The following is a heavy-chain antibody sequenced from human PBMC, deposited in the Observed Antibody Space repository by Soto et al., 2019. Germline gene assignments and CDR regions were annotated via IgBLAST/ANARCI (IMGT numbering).Heavy chain of an antibody. V-gene: IGHV4-61*01. CDR1: GGSVSSGSYY. CDR2: IYYSGST. Sequence: SETLSLTCTVSGGSVSSGSYYWSWIRQPPGKGLEWIGYIYYSGSTNYNPSLKSRVTISVDTSKNQFSLKPSSVTAADTAVYYCARGGHYYDSSGYYPSFDYWGQGTLVTVSS. D-gene: IGHD3-22*01. CDR3: ARGGHYYDSSGYYPSFDY. J-gene: IGHJ4*02.